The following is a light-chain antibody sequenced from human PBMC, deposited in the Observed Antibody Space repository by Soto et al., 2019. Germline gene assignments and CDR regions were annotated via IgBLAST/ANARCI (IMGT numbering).Light chain of an antibody. V-gene: IGKV1-39*01. CDR2: AAS. CDR3: QQSYSTPRT. CDR1: QSISSY. Sequence: DIQMTQSPSSLSASVGDRVTITCRASQSISSYLNWYQQTPGKAPKLLIYAASSLQSGVPSRFRGSGYGTDFTLIISSLQPEDFATYYCQQSYSTPRTFGQGTKVEIK. J-gene: IGKJ1*01.